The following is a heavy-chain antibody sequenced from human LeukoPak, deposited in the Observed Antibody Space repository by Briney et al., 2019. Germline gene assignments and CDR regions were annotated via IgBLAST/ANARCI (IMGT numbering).Heavy chain of an antibody. CDR2: IYPGDSDT. CDR1: GYSFSDFW. D-gene: IGHD6-13*01. V-gene: IGHV5-51*01. CDR3: ASGAGYSSSWSYY. J-gene: IGHJ4*02. Sequence: GESLKISCKGSGYSFSDFWIVWVRQMPGKGLEWMGIIYPGDSDTRYSPSFQGQVTISTDKSISTAYLQWSSLKASDTAMYYCASGAGYSSSWSYYWGQGTLVTVSS.